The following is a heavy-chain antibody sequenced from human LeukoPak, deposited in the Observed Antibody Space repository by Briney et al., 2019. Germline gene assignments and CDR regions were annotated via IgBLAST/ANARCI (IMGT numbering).Heavy chain of an antibody. Sequence: ASVKVSCKASGYTFSSYDINWVRQATGQGLEWMGWMNPNSGNTGYAQKFQGRVTITRDTSISTAYMELSSLRSEDTAVYYCAGTLLWFGEFHYYYYIDVWGKGTTVTVSS. V-gene: IGHV1-8*03. D-gene: IGHD3-10*01. J-gene: IGHJ6*03. CDR2: MNPNSGNT. CDR1: GYTFSSYD. CDR3: AGTLLWFGEFHYYYYIDV.